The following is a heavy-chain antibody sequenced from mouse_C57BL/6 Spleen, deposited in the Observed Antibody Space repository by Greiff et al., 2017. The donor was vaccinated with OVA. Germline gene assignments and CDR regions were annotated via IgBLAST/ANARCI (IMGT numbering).Heavy chain of an antibody. CDR2: ISSGSSTI. D-gene: IGHD1-1*01. CDR3: ARGPFITTVVDWYFDV. CDR1: GFTFSDYG. Sequence: EVQRVESGGGLVKPGGSLKLSCAASGFTFSDYGMHWVRQAPEKVLEWVAYISSGSSTIYYADTVKGRFTISRDNAKNTLFLQMTSLRSEDTAMYYCARGPFITTVVDWYFDVWGTGTTVTVSS. V-gene: IGHV5-17*01. J-gene: IGHJ1*03.